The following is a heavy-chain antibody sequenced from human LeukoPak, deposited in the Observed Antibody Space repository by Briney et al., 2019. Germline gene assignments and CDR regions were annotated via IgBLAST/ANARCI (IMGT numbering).Heavy chain of an antibody. Sequence: GGSLRLSCAASGFTFSSYWMSRVRQAPGGGLEWLANIKEDGSEKYYVDSVKGRFTISRDNAKNSLYLQMNSLRAEDTAVYYCSRLRGDSWGQGTLVTVSS. J-gene: IGHJ4*02. CDR3: SRLRGDS. CDR2: IKEDGSEK. CDR1: GFTFSSYW. V-gene: IGHV3-7*03.